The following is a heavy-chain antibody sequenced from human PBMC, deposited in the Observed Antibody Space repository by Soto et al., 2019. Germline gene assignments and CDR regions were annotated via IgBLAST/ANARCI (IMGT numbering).Heavy chain of an antibody. CDR1: GYTFTSYG. Sequence: QVQLVQSGAEVKKPGASVKVSCKASGYTFTSYGISWVRQAPGQGLEWMGWISAYNGNTNYAQKLQGRVTMTTDTSTSTAYMELRSLRSDDTAVYYCASDLVSGDYVSHWFDPWGQGTLVTVSS. J-gene: IGHJ5*02. D-gene: IGHD4-17*01. CDR3: ASDLVSGDYVSHWFDP. V-gene: IGHV1-18*01. CDR2: ISAYNGNT.